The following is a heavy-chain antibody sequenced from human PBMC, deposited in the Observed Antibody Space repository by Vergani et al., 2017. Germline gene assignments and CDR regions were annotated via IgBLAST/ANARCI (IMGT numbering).Heavy chain of an antibody. V-gene: IGHV4-34*01. D-gene: IGHD3/OR15-3a*01. CDR2: INHSGST. CDR3: ARVDSGWIFDY. Sequence: QVQLQQWGAGLLKPSETLSLTCAVYGGSFSGYYWSWIRQPPGKGLEWIGEINHSGSTNYNPSLKSRVTISVDTSKNQFSLKLSSVTAPDTAVYYCARVDSGWIFDYWGQGTLVTVSS. J-gene: IGHJ4*02. CDR1: GGSFSGYY.